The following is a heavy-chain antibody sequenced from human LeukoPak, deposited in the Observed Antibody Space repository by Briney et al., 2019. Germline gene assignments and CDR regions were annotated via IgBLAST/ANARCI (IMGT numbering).Heavy chain of an antibody. D-gene: IGHD3-10*01. CDR1: GFTFGDYA. CDR3: AKDPIRGVRPYYFSS. CDR2: IHYDGSNK. J-gene: IGHJ4*02. Sequence: PGRSLRLSCTTSGFTFGDYAMSWFRPAPGKGLEWVAFIHYDGSNKYYANSVKGRFTISRDDSKNTLYLHMNSLRAEDTAVYYCAKDPIRGVRPYYFSSWGQGTLVTVSS. V-gene: IGHV3-30*02.